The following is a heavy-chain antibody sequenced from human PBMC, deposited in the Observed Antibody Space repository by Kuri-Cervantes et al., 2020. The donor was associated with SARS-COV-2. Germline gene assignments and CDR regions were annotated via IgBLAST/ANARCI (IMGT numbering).Heavy chain of an antibody. D-gene: IGHD2-21*01. Sequence: ASVKVSCKASGGTFSSYAINWVRQATGQGLEWMGMLKTNSGNTLYAQIFQDRVTMTRDTSTSTAYMELSSLTSEDTAIYYCYCAPKEGFDSWGQGTLVTVSS. V-gene: IGHV1-8*02. J-gene: IGHJ4*02. CDR3: YCAPKEGFDS. CDR2: LKTNSGNT. CDR1: GGTFSSYA.